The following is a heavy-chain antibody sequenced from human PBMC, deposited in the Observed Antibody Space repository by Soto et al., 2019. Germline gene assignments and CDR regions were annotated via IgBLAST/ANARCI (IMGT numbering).Heavy chain of an antibody. D-gene: IGHD2-15*01. CDR2: IYYSGST. CDR3: ARYGSGECNRGSCYSPFDY. V-gene: IGHV4-59*08. Sequence: TSETLSLTCTVSGGSISSYYWSWIRQPPGKGLEWIGYIYYSGSTNYNPSLKSRVTISVDTSKNQFSLNLNSVTAADTAVYYCARYGSGECNRGSCYSPFDYWGQGTLVTVSS. CDR1: GGSISSYY. J-gene: IGHJ4*02.